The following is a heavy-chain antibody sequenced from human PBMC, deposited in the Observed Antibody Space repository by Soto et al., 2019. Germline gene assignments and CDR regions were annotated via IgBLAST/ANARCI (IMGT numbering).Heavy chain of an antibody. D-gene: IGHD6-19*01. V-gene: IGHV3-73*01. CDR3: TYTSGWGAPDFDY. CDR2: IRSKANSYAT. CDR1: GFTFSGSA. J-gene: IGHJ4*02. Sequence: GSPRLSCAASGFTFSGSAMHWVRQASGKGLEWVGRIRSKANSYATAYAASVKGRFTISRDDSKNTAYLQMNSLKTEDTAVYYCTYTSGWGAPDFDYWGQGTLVTVSS.